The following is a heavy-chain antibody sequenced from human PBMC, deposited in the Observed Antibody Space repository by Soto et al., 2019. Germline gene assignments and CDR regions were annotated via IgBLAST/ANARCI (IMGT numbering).Heavy chain of an antibody. V-gene: IGHV5-10-1*01. Sequence: GESLKISCKGSGYSFTSYWISWVRQMPGKGLEWMGRIDPSDSYTNYSPSFQGHVTISADKSISTAYLQWSSLTASDTAMYYCARHWRGTLMGAGDNALPSPIYGMDGWSQECTFTVSS. J-gene: IGHJ6*02. CDR1: GYSFTSYW. CDR3: ARHWRGTLMGAGDNALPSPIYGMDG. CDR2: IDPSDSYT. D-gene: IGHD1-1*01.